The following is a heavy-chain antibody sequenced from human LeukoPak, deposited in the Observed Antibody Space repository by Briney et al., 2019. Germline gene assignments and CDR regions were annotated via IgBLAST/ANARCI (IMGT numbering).Heavy chain of an antibody. CDR2: IKSKTDGGTT. D-gene: IGHD3-22*01. J-gene: IGHJ4*02. Sequence: GGSLRLSCAASGFTFSNAWMSWVRQAPGKGLEWVGRIKSKTDGGTTDYAAPVKGRFTISRDDSKTTLYLQINSLKTEDTAVYYCTTDLRYDSSGYSHLSYFDYWGQGTLVTVSS. V-gene: IGHV3-15*01. CDR1: GFTFSNAW. CDR3: TTDLRYDSSGYSHLSYFDY.